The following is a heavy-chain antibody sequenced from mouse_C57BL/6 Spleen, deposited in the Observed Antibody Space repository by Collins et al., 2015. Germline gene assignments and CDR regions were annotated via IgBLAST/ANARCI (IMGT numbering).Heavy chain of an antibody. Sequence: QIQLVQSGPELKKPGETVKISCKASGYTFTNYGMNWVKQAPGKGLKWMGWINTYTGEPTYADDFKGRFAFSLETSASTAYLQINNLKNEDMATYFCARSELGPIDYWGQGTTLTVSS. D-gene: IGHD4-1*01. CDR1: GYTFTNYG. CDR3: ARSELGPIDY. V-gene: IGHV9-1*02. J-gene: IGHJ2*01. CDR2: INTYTGEP.